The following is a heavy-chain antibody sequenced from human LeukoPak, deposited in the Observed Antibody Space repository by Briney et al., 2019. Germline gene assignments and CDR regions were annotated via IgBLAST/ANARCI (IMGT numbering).Heavy chain of an antibody. CDR3: AREYCSSTTCQSLDY. V-gene: IGHV6-1*01. CDR2: TYYRSKWYN. Sequence: SQTLSLTCAISGDSVSSNSATWNWIRQSPSRGLEWLGRTYYRSKWYNDYAVSVKSRITFSPDTSKNQFSLQLNSVTPEDTAVYYCAREYCSSTTCQSLDYWGQGTLVTVS. CDR1: GDSVSSNSAT. D-gene: IGHD2-2*01. J-gene: IGHJ4*02.